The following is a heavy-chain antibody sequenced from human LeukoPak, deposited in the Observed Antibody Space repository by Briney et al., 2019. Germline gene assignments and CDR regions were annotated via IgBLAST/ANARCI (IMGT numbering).Heavy chain of an antibody. D-gene: IGHD2-15*01. CDR3: ANAIVAVKYPFDH. CDR1: GFTFSSYA. J-gene: IGHJ4*02. Sequence: GGSLRLSCAASGFTFSSYAMTWVRQAPGKGLECVSTISASGSTTYYADSVKGRFTISRDNSKNTLYLQMNSLRAEDTAVYYYANAIVAVKYPFDHWGQGTLVTVSS. V-gene: IGHV3-23*01. CDR2: ISASGSTT.